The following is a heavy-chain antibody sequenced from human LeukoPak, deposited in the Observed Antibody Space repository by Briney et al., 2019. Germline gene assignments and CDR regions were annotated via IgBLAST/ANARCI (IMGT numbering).Heavy chain of an antibody. CDR2: TYYRSTWYN. V-gene: IGHV6-1*01. Sequence: SQTLSLTCAISGDSVSSNTAAWNWIRQSPSRGLEWLGRTYYRSTWYNDYAVSVRSRITINPDTSKNQLSLQLKSVTPEDTAVYYCARARLHHNYGSGTNFDYWGQGTLVTVSS. J-gene: IGHJ4*02. CDR3: ARARLHHNYGSGTNFDY. D-gene: IGHD3-10*01. CDR1: GDSVSSNTAA.